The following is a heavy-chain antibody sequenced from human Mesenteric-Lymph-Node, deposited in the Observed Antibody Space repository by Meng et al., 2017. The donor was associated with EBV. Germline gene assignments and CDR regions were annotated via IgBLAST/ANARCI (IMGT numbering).Heavy chain of an antibody. D-gene: IGHD3-3*01. J-gene: IGHJ5*02. V-gene: IGHV4-61*01. CDR2: IYYSGNT. CDR3: ARDQSGLSGFDP. Sequence: VHRQESGPGLVKPSETLSLTCTVSGGSVSSGSYYWNWIRQPPGKGLEWIGYIYYSGNTNYNPSLKSRVTISVDTSKNQFSLRLSSVTAADTAVYYCARDQSGLSGFDPWGQGTLVTVSS. CDR1: GGSVSSGSYY.